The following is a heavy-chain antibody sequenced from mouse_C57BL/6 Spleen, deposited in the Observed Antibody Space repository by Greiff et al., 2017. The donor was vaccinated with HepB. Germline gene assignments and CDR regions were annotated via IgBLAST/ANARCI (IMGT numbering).Heavy chain of an antibody. CDR1: GYTFTSYW. Sequence: QVQLQQPGAELVKPGASVKLSCKASGYTFTSYWMQWVKQRPGQGLEWIGEIDPSDSYTNYNQKFKGKATLTVDTSSSTAYMQLSSLTSEDSAVYYCARRGRSIGYRGQGTTVTV. V-gene: IGHV1-50*01. CDR3: ARRGRSIGY. CDR2: IDPSDSYT. J-gene: IGHJ4*01.